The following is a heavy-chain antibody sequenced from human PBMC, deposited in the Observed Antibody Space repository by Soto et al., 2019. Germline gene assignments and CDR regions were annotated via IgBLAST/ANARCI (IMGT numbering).Heavy chain of an antibody. CDR1: GYTFTSYG. CDR3: ARGGEKLGPVDAFDI. Sequence: AASVKVSCKASGYTFTSYGISWVRQAPGQGLEWMGWISAYNGNTNYAQKLQGRVTMTTDTSTSTAYMELRSLRSDDTAVYYCARGGEKLGPVDAFDIWGQGTMVTVSS. CDR2: ISAYNGNT. J-gene: IGHJ3*02. V-gene: IGHV1-18*04. D-gene: IGHD7-27*01.